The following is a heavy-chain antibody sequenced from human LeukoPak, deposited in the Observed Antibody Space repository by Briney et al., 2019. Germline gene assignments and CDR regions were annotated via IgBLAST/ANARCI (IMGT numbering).Heavy chain of an antibody. CDR1: GGSISSGGYY. J-gene: IGHJ4*02. CDR2: IYHSGST. CDR3: AREAHCSSTSCYKYYFDY. Sequence: SETLSLTCTVSGGSISSGGYYWSWIRQPPGKGLEWIGYIYHSGSTYYNPSLKSRVTISVDRSKNQFSLKLSSVTAADTAVYYCAREAHCSSTSCYKYYFDYWGQGTLVTVSS. D-gene: IGHD2-2*02. V-gene: IGHV4-30-2*01.